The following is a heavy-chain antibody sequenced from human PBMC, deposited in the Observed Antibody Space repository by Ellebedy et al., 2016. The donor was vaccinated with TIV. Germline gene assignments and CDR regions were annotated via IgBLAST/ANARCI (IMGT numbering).Heavy chain of an antibody. CDR2: SYYSGST. V-gene: IGHV4-59*01. Sequence: MPSETLSPTCSVSGGSISPYYWSWIRQPPGKGLQWIGFSYYSGSTNYNPTLKSRVTISVDTSKNQVSLRLTSVTAADTAVYYCASAPNQDFYDYWGQGTLVTVSS. CDR1: GGSISPYY. J-gene: IGHJ4*02. CDR3: ASAPNQDFYDY.